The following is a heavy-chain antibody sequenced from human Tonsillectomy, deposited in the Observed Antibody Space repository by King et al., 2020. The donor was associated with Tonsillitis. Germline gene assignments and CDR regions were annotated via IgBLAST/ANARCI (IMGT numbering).Heavy chain of an antibody. J-gene: IGHJ3*01. CDR1: GFTFSSYT. D-gene: IGHD3-16*01. CDR3: VRDWAFGFDF. Sequence: VQLVESGGGLVQPGGSLRLSCAASGFTFSSYTMNWVRQAPGKGLEWVSYIGSSGGTIYYADSVKGRFTISRDNAKNSLYLQMNSLRAEDTSVYYCVRDWAFGFDFWGQGTMVTVPS. CDR2: IGSSGGTI. V-gene: IGHV3-48*01.